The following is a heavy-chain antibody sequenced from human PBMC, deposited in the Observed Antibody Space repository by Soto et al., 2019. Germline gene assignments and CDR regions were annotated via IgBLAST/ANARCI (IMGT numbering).Heavy chain of an antibody. D-gene: IGHD2-15*01. CDR1: GGTFSSYA. CDR3: ARVRYCSGGRCYSGVISYYYYGMDV. J-gene: IGHJ6*02. V-gene: IGHV1-69*12. Sequence: QVQLVQSGAEVKKPGSSVKVSCKASGGTFSSYAISWVRQAPGQGLEWMGGIIPIFGTANYAQKFQGRVTITADESTSTAYMELSSLRTEDTAVYYCARVRYCSGGRCYSGVISYYYYGMDVWGQGTTVTVSS. CDR2: IIPIFGTA.